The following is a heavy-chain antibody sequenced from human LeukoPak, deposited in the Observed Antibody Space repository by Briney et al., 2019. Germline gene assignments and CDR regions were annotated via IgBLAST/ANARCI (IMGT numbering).Heavy chain of an antibody. CDR2: IYYSGST. V-gene: IGHV4-59*01. Sequence: SETLSLTCSVSDGSINSYYWSWIRQPPGKGLEWIGYIYYSGSTNYNPSLKSRVTISVDTSKNQFSLKLSSVTAADTAVYYCARGDMVRTTYYYYGMDVWGQGTTVTVSS. CDR3: ARGDMVRTTYYYYGMDV. CDR1: DGSINSYY. J-gene: IGHJ6*02. D-gene: IGHD3-10*01.